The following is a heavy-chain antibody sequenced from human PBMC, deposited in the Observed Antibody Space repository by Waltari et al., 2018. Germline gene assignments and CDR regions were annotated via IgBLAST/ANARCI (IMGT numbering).Heavy chain of an antibody. J-gene: IGHJ4*02. Sequence: EVQLVESGGGLVQPGGSLRLSCAASGFTFSSYELNWVRQAPGKGLEWVSYISSSGSTIYYADSVKGRFTISRDNAKNSLYLQMNSLRAEDTAVYYCARDAPIAVAAIDYWGQGTLVTVSS. CDR1: GFTFSSYE. V-gene: IGHV3-48*03. CDR3: ARDAPIAVAAIDY. CDR2: ISSSGSTI. D-gene: IGHD6-19*01.